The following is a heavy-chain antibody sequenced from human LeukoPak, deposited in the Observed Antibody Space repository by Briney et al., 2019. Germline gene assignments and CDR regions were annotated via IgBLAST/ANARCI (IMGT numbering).Heavy chain of an antibody. V-gene: IGHV3-23*01. D-gene: IGHD2-2*01. CDR1: GFTFSSYA. J-gene: IGHJ4*02. Sequence: GGSLRLSCAASGFTFSSYAKSWVRQAPGKGLEWVSAISGSGGSTYYADSVKGRFTISRDNSENTLYLQMNSLRAEDTAVYYCAKLAHIVVVPAAIRFDYWGQGTLVTVSS. CDR3: AKLAHIVVVPAAIRFDY. CDR2: ISGSGGST.